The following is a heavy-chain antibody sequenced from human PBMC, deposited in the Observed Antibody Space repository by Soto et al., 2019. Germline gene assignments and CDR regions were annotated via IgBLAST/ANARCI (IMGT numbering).Heavy chain of an antibody. Sequence: SETLSLTCTVSGGSIRSYYWTWIRQPPGKGLEWLGYIFYSGSTFYNPSLKSRVTISIHTSKSQFSLQLTSVTAADTAVYYCARGAADTAMVDSWGQGILVTVSS. D-gene: IGHD5-18*01. CDR1: GGSIRSYY. J-gene: IGHJ4*02. V-gene: IGHV4-59*01. CDR3: ARGAADTAMVDS. CDR2: IFYSGST.